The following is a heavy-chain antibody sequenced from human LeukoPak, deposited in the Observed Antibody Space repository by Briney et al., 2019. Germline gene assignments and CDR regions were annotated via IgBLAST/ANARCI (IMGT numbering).Heavy chain of an antibody. J-gene: IGHJ4*02. D-gene: IGHD5-24*01. V-gene: IGHV1-46*01. CDR3: ARVSRDGYYLFDY. Sequence: GASGKVSCKASGYIIATYYIDWVRQAPGQGLEWMGRINPSGGSTNYARQFQDRVTMTSDTSTTTVYMELSSLRSEDTAVYFCARVSRDGYYLFDYWGQGTLVTVSS. CDR2: INPSGGST. CDR1: GYIIATYY.